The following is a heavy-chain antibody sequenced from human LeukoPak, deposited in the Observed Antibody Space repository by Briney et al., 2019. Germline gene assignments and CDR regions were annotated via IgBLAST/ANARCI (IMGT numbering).Heavy chain of an antibody. J-gene: IGHJ5*02. V-gene: IGHV1-18*01. CDR1: GYTFTSYG. CDR3: ARDFRAQIQLLWFGDPTIYCFDP. Sequence: ASVKVSCKASGYTFTSYGISWVRQAPGQGLEWMGWISAYNGNTNYAQKLQGRVTMTTDTSTSTAYMELRSLRSDDTAFDYCARDFRAQIQLLWFGDPTIYCFDPWGQGTLVTVSS. CDR2: ISAYNGNT. D-gene: IGHD3-10*01.